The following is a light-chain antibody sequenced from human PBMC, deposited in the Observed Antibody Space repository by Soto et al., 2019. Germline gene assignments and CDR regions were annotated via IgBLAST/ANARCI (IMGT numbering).Light chain of an antibody. J-gene: IGKJ4*01. CDR2: GAS. V-gene: IGKV3-15*01. Sequence: ELLMTQSPAALSVSPGEGATLSCRASQSVSSYLAWYQQKPGQVPRLLIYGASTRATGTPARFSGSGSGTEFTLTISGLQSEDIAVYYCQQYSDWRLLTFGGGTKGISN. CDR3: QQYSDWRLLT. CDR1: QSVSSY.